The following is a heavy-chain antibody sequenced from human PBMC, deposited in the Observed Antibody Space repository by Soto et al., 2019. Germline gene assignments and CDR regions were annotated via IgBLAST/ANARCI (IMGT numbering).Heavy chain of an antibody. CDR3: ARDRGYNWNYGWFDP. CDR2: ISAYNGNT. Sequence: QVQLVKSGAEVQKPGASVKVSCKASGYTFSSYGISWVRQAPGQGLEWMGRISAYNGNTNYAQKLQGRVTMTTDTSTSTAYMELRSLRSDDTAVYYCARDRGYNWNYGWFDPWGQGTLVTVSS. D-gene: IGHD1-7*01. J-gene: IGHJ5*02. CDR1: GYTFSSYG. V-gene: IGHV1-18*01.